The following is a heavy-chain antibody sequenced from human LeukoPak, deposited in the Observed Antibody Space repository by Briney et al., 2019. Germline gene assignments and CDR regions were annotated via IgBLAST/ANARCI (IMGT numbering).Heavy chain of an antibody. J-gene: IGHJ4*02. D-gene: IGHD2-2*01. CDR1: GFTFTSTA. V-gene: IGHV1-58*01. Sequence: GGSVKVSCKASGFTFTSTAVQWVRQARGQRLEWIGWILVGSGNTNYAQMFQERVTLTWDVSTSTAYMVLSSLRSEDTAIYYCASDPPYTSSSAWWGQGTLVTVSS. CDR2: ILVGSGNT. CDR3: ASDPPYTSSSAW.